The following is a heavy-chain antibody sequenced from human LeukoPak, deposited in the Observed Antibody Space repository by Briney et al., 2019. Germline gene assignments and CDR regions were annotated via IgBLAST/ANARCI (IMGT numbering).Heavy chain of an antibody. CDR2: IKQDGSEK. Sequence: GGSLRLSCAASGFTFSSYWMSWVRQAPGKGLEWVANIKQDGSEKYYVDSVKGRFTISRDNAKNSLYLQMNSLRAEDTAVYYCARSYYDYVWGSYRYRYYYHYYMDVWGKGTTVTISS. CDR3: ARSYYDYVWGSYRYRYYYHYYMDV. CDR1: GFTFSSYW. J-gene: IGHJ6*03. D-gene: IGHD3-16*02. V-gene: IGHV3-7*01.